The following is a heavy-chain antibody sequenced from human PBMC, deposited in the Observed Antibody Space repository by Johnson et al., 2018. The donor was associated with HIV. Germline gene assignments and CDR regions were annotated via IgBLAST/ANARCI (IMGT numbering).Heavy chain of an antibody. CDR3: ARDYYGSGSYYNVWVAGAFDI. J-gene: IGHJ3*02. D-gene: IGHD3-10*01. CDR1: GFTFSSYG. V-gene: IGHV3-30*02. CDR2: IRNDGSNE. Sequence: QVQLVESGGGVVQPGGSLRLSCAASGFTFSSYGLHWVRQAPGKGLQWVAFIRNDGSNEYYTDSVKGRFTISRDNSKNTLYLQMNSLRAEDTAVYYCARDYYGSGSYYNVWVAGAFDIWGQGTMVTVSS.